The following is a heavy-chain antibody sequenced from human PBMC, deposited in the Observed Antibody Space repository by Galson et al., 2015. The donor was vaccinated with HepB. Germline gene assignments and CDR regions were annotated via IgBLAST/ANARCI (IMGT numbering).Heavy chain of an antibody. CDR1: GLTFSNAW. Sequence: SLRLSCAASGLTFSNAWMSWVRQAPGKGLEWVGRIKSKTDGGTTDYAAPVKGRFTISGDDSKNTLYLQMHSLKTEDTAVYYCSTVGYDILTGYYLRWGQGTLVTVSS. D-gene: IGHD3-9*01. V-gene: IGHV3-15*01. CDR2: IKSKTDGGTT. J-gene: IGHJ4*02. CDR3: STVGYDILTGYYLR.